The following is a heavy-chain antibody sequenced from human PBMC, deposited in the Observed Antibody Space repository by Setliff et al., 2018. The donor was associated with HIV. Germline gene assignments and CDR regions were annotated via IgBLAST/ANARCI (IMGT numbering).Heavy chain of an antibody. CDR2: IFYTGRT. CDR3: ARRGKTENSYVLSWFDP. CDR1: GGSIGSSDYY. D-gene: IGHD5-18*01. V-gene: IGHV4-39*07. Sequence: PSETLSLTCTVSGGSIGSSDYYWGWIRQPPGKGLEWIGSIFYTGRTTYDPSLRSRVTISLDPSKTQFSLSLTSVPAADTAMYYCARRGKTENSYVLSWFDPWGQGILVTVSS. J-gene: IGHJ5*02.